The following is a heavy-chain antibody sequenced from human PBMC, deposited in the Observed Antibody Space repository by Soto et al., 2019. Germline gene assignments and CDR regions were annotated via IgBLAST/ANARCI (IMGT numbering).Heavy chain of an antibody. CDR1: GYTFTSYD. CDR2: IVPIFGTA. Sequence: VASVKVSCKASGYTFTSYDINWVRQAPGQGLEWMGGIVPIFGTANYAQKFQGRVTITADESTSTAYMELSSLRSEDTAVYYCARATDYGGNSYYYYGMDVWGQGTTVTVSS. J-gene: IGHJ6*02. CDR3: ARATDYGGNSYYYYGMDV. V-gene: IGHV1-69*13. D-gene: IGHD4-17*01.